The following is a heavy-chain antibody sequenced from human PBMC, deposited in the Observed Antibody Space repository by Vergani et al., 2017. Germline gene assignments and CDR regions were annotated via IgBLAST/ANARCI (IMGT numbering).Heavy chain of an antibody. D-gene: IGHD6-19*01. CDR3: AKDSRRTSGWDYFDF. J-gene: IGHJ4*02. Sequence: EVQLLESGGGLVQPGGSLRLSCAASGFTFTFFGMSWVRQAPGKGLEGVSSINNDGTTTHYADSVKGRFTISRDNSKSTLYVQMNSLGAEDTAIYYCAKDSRRTSGWDYFDFWGQGTLVTVSS. CDR1: GFTFTFFG. CDR2: INNDGTTT. V-gene: IGHV3-23*01.